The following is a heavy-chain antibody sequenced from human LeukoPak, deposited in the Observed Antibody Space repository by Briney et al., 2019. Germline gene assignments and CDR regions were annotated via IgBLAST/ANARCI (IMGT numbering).Heavy chain of an antibody. CDR1: GFTFSDYY. J-gene: IGHJ6*02. V-gene: IGHV3-11*01. CDR3: ARPIAAAGYYYYGMDV. Sequence: PGGSLRLSCAASGFTFSDYYMSWIRQAPGKGLEWVSYISSSGSTIYYADSVKGRFTISRDNAKNSLYLQMNSLRAEDTAVYYCARPIAAAGYYYYGMDVWGQGTTVTVSS. CDR2: ISSSGSTI. D-gene: IGHD6-13*01.